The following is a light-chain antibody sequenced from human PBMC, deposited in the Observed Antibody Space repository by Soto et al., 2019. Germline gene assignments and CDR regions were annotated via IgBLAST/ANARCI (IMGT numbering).Light chain of an antibody. V-gene: IGKV1-39*01. CDR2: TAS. CDR3: QQSYSSPQT. J-gene: IGKJ1*01. Sequence: DIQMTQSPSSLSASVGDRVTITCRSSQSIRSFLNWYQQKLGRAPKLLIYTASNLQTGVPSRFSGSGSGTDFTLTISSLQPEDFATYYCQQSYSSPQTFGQGTEVEIK. CDR1: QSIRSF.